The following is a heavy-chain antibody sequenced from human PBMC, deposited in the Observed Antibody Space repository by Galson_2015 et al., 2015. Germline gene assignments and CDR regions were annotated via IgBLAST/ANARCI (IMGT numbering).Heavy chain of an antibody. CDR1: GDSFSSTIYY. CDR3: ARHRVTALDAFDV. D-gene: IGHD3-10*01. Sequence: SETLSLTCTVSGDSFSSTIYYWGWIRQPPGKGLQLIGSISYRGTTYYNPSLRSRATISVDTSKKQFSLKLSSVTAADTAVYYCARHRVTALDAFDVWGQGTTVTVSS. V-gene: IGHV4-39*01. CDR2: ISYRGTT. J-gene: IGHJ3*01.